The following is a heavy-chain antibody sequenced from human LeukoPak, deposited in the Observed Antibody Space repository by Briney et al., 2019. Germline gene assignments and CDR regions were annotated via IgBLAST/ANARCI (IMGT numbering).Heavy chain of an antibody. CDR1: GASISSYY. CDR2: VRYSGDT. J-gene: IGHJ1*01. D-gene: IGHD3-9*01. V-gene: IGHV4-59*01. Sequence: SETLSLTCTVSGASISSYYWSWIRQPPGKGLEWIGYVRYSGDTNSNPSLRSRVTMSVDMSRNQFSLKLSSVTAADTAVYYCVRDRSLDTWGQGTLVPVSS. CDR3: VRDRSLDT.